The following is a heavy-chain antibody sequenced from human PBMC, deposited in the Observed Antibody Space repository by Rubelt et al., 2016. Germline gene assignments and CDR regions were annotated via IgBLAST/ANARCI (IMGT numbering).Heavy chain of an antibody. CDR1: GGSFSGYY. Sequence: QVQLQQWGAGLLKPSETLSLTCAVYGGSFSGYYWSWIRQPPGKGLEWIGSIYYTGSTYYNPSLKSRVTISVDTSKKQFSLKLSSVTAADTAVYYCAGSYGSGYGMEVWGPGTTVTVSS. V-gene: IGHV4-34*01. D-gene: IGHD3-10*01. CDR3: AGSYGSGYGMEV. J-gene: IGHJ6*02. CDR2: IYYTGST.